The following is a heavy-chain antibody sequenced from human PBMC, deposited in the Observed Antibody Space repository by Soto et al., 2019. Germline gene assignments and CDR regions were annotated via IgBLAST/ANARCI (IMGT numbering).Heavy chain of an antibody. V-gene: IGHV1-46*02. J-gene: IGHJ6*02. D-gene: IGHD2-15*01. CDR3: ARELQFPHQETGMDV. Sequence: QVHLVQPGAAVKKPGASVKVSCKASGYTFENYYVHWVRQAPGQGLEWLAMIDPTGGRTTCAQKFQDRVTVTRDTSTSTVYMELSSLRSNDTALYYCARELQFPHQETGMDVWGQGTTVTVSS. CDR1: GYTFENYY. CDR2: IDPTGGRT.